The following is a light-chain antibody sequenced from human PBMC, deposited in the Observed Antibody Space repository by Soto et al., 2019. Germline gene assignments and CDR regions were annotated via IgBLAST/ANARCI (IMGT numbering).Light chain of an antibody. J-gene: IGLJ3*02. Sequence: QSVLTQPRSVSGSLGQSVTISCTGTSSDVGGYNYVSWYQQHPGKAPKLMIYDVNKRPSGVPDRFSGSKSGNTASLTISGLQAADEADYYCCSYAGSWVFGGGTKRTVL. CDR2: DVN. V-gene: IGLV2-11*01. CDR1: SSDVGGYNY. CDR3: CSYAGSWV.